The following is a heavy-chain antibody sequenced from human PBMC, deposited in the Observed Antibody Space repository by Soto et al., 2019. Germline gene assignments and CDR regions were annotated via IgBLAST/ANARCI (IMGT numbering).Heavy chain of an antibody. D-gene: IGHD1-7*01. Sequence: VQLQGSGPGLVKPSQTLSLTCTVSGASVNTGDYYWSYIRQSPGKGLEWLGYIFYSGYTYYNPSLKSRATISLNTYRNQISLTLTSVTDADTAVYFCVGTGTTDDFWGQGTLVTVSS. J-gene: IGHJ1*01. CDR1: GASVNTGDYY. V-gene: IGHV4-30-4*01. CDR2: IFYSGYT. CDR3: VGTGTTDDF.